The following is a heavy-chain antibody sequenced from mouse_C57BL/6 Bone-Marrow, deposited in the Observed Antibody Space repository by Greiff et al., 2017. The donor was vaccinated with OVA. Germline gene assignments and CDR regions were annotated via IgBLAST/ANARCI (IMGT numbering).Heavy chain of an antibody. CDR2: IYPGGGDT. CDR1: GYAFSSYW. CDR3: ARNGCYPWFAY. J-gene: IGHJ3*01. D-gene: IGHD2-3*01. Sequence: VQLQQPGAELVKPGASVKISCKASGYAFSSYWMHWVKQRPGQGLEWIGQIYPGGGDTNYNEKFKGKATLTADKSSSTAYMQLSSLTSEDSAVYYCARNGCYPWFAYWGQGTLVTVSA. V-gene: IGHV1-80*01.